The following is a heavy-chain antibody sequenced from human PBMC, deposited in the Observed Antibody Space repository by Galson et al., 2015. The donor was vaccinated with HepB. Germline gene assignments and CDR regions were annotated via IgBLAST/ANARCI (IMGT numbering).Heavy chain of an antibody. J-gene: IGHJ4*02. D-gene: IGHD6-19*01. CDR3: ARDDRTLRYKAAVAGHIDY. CDR1: GFTFSSYA. Sequence: SLRLSCAASGFTFSSYAMHWVRQAPGKGLEWVAVISYDGSNKYYADSVKGRFTISRDNSKNTLYLQMNSLRAEDTAVYYCARDDRTLRYKAAVAGHIDYWGQGTLVTVSS. CDR2: ISYDGSNK. V-gene: IGHV3-30*04.